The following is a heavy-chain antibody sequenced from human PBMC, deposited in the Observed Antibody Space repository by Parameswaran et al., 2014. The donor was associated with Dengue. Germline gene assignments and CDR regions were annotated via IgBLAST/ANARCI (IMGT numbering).Heavy chain of an antibody. Sequence: SWVRQAPGQGLEWMGGIIPIFGTANYAQKFQGRVTITADESTSTAYMELSSLRSEDTAVYYCARDKGTTSTPAYYYYGMTSGAKGPRSPSP. CDR3: ARDKGTTSTPAYYYYGMTS. D-gene: IGHD1-7*01. J-gene: IGHJ6*02. CDR2: IIPIFGTA. V-gene: IGHV1-69*01.